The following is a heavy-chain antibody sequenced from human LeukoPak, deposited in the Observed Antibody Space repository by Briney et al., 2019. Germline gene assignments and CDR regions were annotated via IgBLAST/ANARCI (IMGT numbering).Heavy chain of an antibody. CDR3: ATDHIALGTAAKQDALDF. CDR2: ISHSGGT. J-gene: IGHJ3*01. Sequence: PSETLSLTCTVSGGSISSAVYYWTWIRQPPGKGLEGIGYISHSGGTYYNSSLLSRVTISADTSKNQFFLTLGSVTAADTAVYFCATDHIALGTAAKQDALDFWGQGTAVIVSS. CDR1: GGSISSAVYY. V-gene: IGHV4-30-2*01. D-gene: IGHD1/OR15-1a*01.